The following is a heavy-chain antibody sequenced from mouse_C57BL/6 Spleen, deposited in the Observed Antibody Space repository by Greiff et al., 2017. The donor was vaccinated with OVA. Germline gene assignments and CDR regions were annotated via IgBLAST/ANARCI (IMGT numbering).Heavy chain of an antibody. V-gene: IGHV1-15*01. CDR2: IDPETGGT. Sequence: QVQLQQSGAELVRPGASVTLSCKASGYTFTDYEMHWVKQTPVHGLEWIGAIDPETGGTAYNQKFKGKAILTADKSSSTAYMELRSLTSEDSAVYYCTRLRLYSNYPTLYYYAMDYWGQGTSVTVSS. J-gene: IGHJ4*01. CDR3: TRLRLYSNYPTLYYYAMDY. D-gene: IGHD2-5*01. CDR1: GYTFTDYE.